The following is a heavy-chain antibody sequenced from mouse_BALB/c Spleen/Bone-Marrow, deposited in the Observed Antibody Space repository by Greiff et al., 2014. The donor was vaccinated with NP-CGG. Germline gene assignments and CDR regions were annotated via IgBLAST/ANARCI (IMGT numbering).Heavy chain of an antibody. CDR3: ARNGYYGWIAY. V-gene: IGHV4-1*02. J-gene: IGHJ3*01. D-gene: IGHD2-3*01. CDR1: GXDFSRYW. CDR2: INPDSSTI. Sequence: EVKLMESGGGLVQPGGSLKXXXXXSGXDFSRYWMTWVRQAPGKGLEWIGEINPDSSTINYTPSLKDKFIISRDNAKNTLYLQMSKVRSDDTALYYCARNGYYGWIAYGGQGTLVTVSA.